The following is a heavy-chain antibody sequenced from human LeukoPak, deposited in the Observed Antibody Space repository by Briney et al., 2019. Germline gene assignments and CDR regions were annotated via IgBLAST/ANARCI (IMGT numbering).Heavy chain of an antibody. D-gene: IGHD3-3*01. Sequence: GASVKVSRKASGDTFTNYYMHWVRQAPGQGLEWMGIINPTGDSTRYAQKFQGRVTMTRDTSTSTVYMELSSLRSEDTAVYYCARWAGARPGGYYDFWAGPYDYWGQGSLVTVSS. J-gene: IGHJ4*02. CDR3: ARWAGARPGGYYDFWAGPYDY. CDR1: GDTFTNYY. V-gene: IGHV1-46*01. CDR2: INPTGDST.